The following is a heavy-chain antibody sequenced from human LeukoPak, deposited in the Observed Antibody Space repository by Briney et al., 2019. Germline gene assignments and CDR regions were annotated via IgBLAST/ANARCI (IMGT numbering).Heavy chain of an antibody. D-gene: IGHD2/OR15-2a*01. CDR1: GFTFSSYE. CDR2: INSDGSST. CDR3: ASAEVIQNGMDV. Sequence: GGSLRLSCAASGFTFSSYEMNWVRQAPGKGLVWVSRINSDGSSTSYADSVKGRFTISRDNAKNTLYLQMNSLRAEDTAAYHCASAEVIQNGMDVWGQGTTVTVSS. V-gene: IGHV3-74*01. J-gene: IGHJ6*02.